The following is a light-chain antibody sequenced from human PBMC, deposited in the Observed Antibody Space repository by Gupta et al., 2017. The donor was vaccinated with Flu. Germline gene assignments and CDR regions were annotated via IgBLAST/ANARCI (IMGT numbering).Light chain of an antibody. V-gene: IGLV3-1*01. CDR2: QDT. Sequence: SSELTQPPPASVSPGQTARTQCSGDKLGEKYGCWYQQKPGQSTVLVIYQDTKLPSGIPERFSGSNSGNTATLTISVPHTNDEAYYCRQAWDSGTAVFGGGTKLTVL. J-gene: IGLJ2*01. CDR3: QAWDSGTAV. CDR1: KLGEKY.